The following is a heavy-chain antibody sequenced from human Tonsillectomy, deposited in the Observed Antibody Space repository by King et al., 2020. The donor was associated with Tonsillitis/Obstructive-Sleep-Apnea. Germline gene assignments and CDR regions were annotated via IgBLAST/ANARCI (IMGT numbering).Heavy chain of an antibody. CDR1: RFPFSSFV. J-gene: IGHJ4*02. Sequence: VQLVESGGGLVQPGGSLRLSCAASRFPFSSFVMSWVRQAPRKGLEWVSSIGGIGDSTYYTDSVKGRFTISRDNSKNTLFLQMNSLTADDTAVYYCAKGDTSGWYESNYFDYWGQGTLVTVSS. CDR3: AKGDTSGWYESNYFDY. D-gene: IGHD6-19*01. V-gene: IGHV3-23*04. CDR2: IGGIGDST.